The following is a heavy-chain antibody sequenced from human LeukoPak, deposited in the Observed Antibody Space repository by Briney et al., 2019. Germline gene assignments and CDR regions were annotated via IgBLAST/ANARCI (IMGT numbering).Heavy chain of an antibody. CDR3: ARGYQLHHYYYYGMDV. J-gene: IGHJ6*04. V-gene: IGHV3-33*01. Sequence: QPGRSLRLSCAASGFTFSSYGMHWVRQAPGKGLEWVAAIWYDGSNKYYADSVKGRFTISRDNSKNTLYLQMISLRAEDTAVYYCARGYQLHHYYYYGMDVWGKGTTVTVSS. CDR1: GFTFSSYG. CDR2: IWYDGSNK. D-gene: IGHD2-2*01.